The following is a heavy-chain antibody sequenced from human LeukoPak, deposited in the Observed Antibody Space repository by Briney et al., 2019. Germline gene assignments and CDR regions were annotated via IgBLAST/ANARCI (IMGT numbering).Heavy chain of an antibody. CDR2: IYWDDDK. CDR1: GFSLSTSGVG. D-gene: IGHD2-2*01. J-gene: IGHJ5*02. Sequence: SGPTLVKPTQTLTLTCTFSGFSLSTSGVGVGWICQPPGKALEWLALIYWDDDKRYSPSLKSRLTITKDTSKNQVVLTMTNMDPVDTATYYCAHSRYCSSTSCSPYWFDPWGQGTLVTVSS. V-gene: IGHV2-5*02. CDR3: AHSRYCSSTSCSPYWFDP.